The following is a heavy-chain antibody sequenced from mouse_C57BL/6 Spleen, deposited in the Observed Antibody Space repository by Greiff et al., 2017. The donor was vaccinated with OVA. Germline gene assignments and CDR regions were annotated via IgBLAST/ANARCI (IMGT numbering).Heavy chain of an antibody. J-gene: IGHJ4*01. CDR3: TRDYYGSSSYYAMDY. D-gene: IGHD1-1*01. CDR2: ISSGGDYI. Sequence: EVQGVESGEGLVKPGGSLKLSCAASGFTFSSYAMSWVRQTPEKRLEWVAYISSGGDYIYYADTVKGRFTISRDNARNTLYLQMSSLKSEDTAMYYCTRDYYGSSSYYAMDYWGQGTSVTVSS. V-gene: IGHV5-9-1*02. CDR1: GFTFSSYA.